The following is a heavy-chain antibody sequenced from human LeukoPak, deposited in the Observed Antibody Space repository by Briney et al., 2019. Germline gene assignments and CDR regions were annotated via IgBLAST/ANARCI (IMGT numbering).Heavy chain of an antibody. J-gene: IGHJ4*02. CDR1: GFTFSSYT. D-gene: IGHD4-23*01. V-gene: IGHV3-23*01. CDR2: IHDSGDYT. Sequence: GESLRLSCAASGFTFSSYTMSWVRQAPGKGLDWVSAIHDSGDYTYYADSVKGRFIISRDNSKNTLYLQMNSLRAEDTAVYYCAKRNGNADYWGRATLVTVSP. CDR3: AKRNGNADY.